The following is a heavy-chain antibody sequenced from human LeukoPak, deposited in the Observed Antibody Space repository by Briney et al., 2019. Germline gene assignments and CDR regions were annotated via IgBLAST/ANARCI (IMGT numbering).Heavy chain of an antibody. Sequence: SETLSLTCTVSGGSISSYYWSWIRQPPGKGLEWIGYIYYSGSTNYNPSLKSRVTISVDTSKNQFSLKLSSVTAADTAVYYCARVMRNYFDYWGQGNLVTVSS. J-gene: IGHJ4*02. V-gene: IGHV4-59*01. CDR3: ARVMRNYFDY. CDR1: GGSISSYY. CDR2: IYYSGST.